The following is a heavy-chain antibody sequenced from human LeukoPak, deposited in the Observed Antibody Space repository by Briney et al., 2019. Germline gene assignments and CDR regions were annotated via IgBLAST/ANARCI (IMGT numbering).Heavy chain of an antibody. CDR3: ARHWGYYGSGSHRAFDI. D-gene: IGHD3-10*01. Sequence: GESLKISCKGSGYSFSDYWIGWVRQMPGKGLEWMGIIYPGDSNSKYSPSFQGQVIISADRSINTAYLQWSGLKASDTAMYYCARHWGYYGSGSHRAFDIWSQGTTVTVSS. CDR2: IYPGDSNS. J-gene: IGHJ3*02. CDR1: GYSFSDYW. V-gene: IGHV5-51*01.